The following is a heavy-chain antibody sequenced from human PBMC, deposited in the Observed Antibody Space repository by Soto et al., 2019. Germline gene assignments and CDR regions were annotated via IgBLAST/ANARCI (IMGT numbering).Heavy chain of an antibody. CDR3: ARHSLAYDSSGYYYHLFDP. D-gene: IGHD3-22*01. V-gene: IGHV2-70*04. CDR1: GFSLSTSGMR. Sequence: SGPTLVNPTQTLTLTCTFSGFSLSTSGMRVSWIRQPPGKALEWLARIDWDDDKFYSTSLKTRLTISKDTSKNQVVLTMTNMDPVDTATYYCARHSLAYDSSGYYYHLFDPWGQGALVTVSS. CDR2: IDWDDDK. J-gene: IGHJ5*02.